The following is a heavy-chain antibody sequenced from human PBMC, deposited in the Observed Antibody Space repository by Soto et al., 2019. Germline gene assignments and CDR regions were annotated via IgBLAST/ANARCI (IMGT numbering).Heavy chain of an antibody. J-gene: IGHJ6*02. V-gene: IGHV1-18*01. CDR1: GYTFTSCG. CDR2: ISPYNGNT. Sequence: QVQLVQSGAEVKKPGASVKVSCKASGYTFTSCGISWVRQAPGQGLEWMGWISPYNGNTNYAQKLQGRVTMTTDTSTSTAYMELRSLRSDDTAVYYCARDGIWFGELLYHYYGMDVWGQGTTVTVSS. D-gene: IGHD3-10*01. CDR3: ARDGIWFGELLYHYYGMDV.